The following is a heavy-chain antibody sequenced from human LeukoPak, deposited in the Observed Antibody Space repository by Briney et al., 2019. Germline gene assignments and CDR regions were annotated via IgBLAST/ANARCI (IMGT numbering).Heavy chain of an antibody. D-gene: IGHD4/OR15-4a*01. CDR3: ARLASLSTIAHRGRTWVDP. V-gene: IGHV4-59*01. CDR2: TYYSGST. CDR1: GGSISSDY. Sequence: SETLSLTCTVSGGSISSDYWSWIRQPPGKGLEWIGYTYYSGSTNYNPSLESRVTISVDTSKNQSSLKLSSVTAADPAVYYCARLASLSTIAHRGRTWVDPWGQGTLVTVSS. J-gene: IGHJ5*02.